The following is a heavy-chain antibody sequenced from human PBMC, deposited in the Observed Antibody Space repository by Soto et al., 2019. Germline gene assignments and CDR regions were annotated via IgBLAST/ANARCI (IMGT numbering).Heavy chain of an antibody. J-gene: IGHJ4*02. CDR3: AREDILGVRSFDY. V-gene: IGHV3-48*02. CDR1: GFTFSGYS. D-gene: IGHD3-9*01. CDR2: ISSGSKTI. Sequence: LRLSCAASGFTFSGYSVNWVRQAPGKGLEWVSYISSGSKTIYYAESVKGRFTVSRDNARNSQYLQMNSLRDEDTAVYYCAREDILGVRSFDYWGQGTLVTVSS.